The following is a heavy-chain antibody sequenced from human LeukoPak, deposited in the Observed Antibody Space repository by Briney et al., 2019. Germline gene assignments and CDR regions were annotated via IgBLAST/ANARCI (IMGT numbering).Heavy chain of an antibody. Sequence: PSETLSLTCTVSGGSISSYYWSWIRQPAGKGLEWIGRIYTSGSTNYNPSLKSRVTMSVDTSKNQFSLKLSSVTAADTAVYYCARDRYCSGGSCYSSPYNWFDPWGQGTLVTVSS. V-gene: IGHV4-4*07. J-gene: IGHJ5*02. D-gene: IGHD2-15*01. CDR2: IYTSGST. CDR1: GGSISSYY. CDR3: ARDRYCSGGSCYSSPYNWFDP.